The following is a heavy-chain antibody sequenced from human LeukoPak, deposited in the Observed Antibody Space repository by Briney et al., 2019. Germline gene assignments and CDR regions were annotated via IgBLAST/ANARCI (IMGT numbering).Heavy chain of an antibody. CDR1: GFTFSSYA. V-gene: IGHV3-23*01. J-gene: IGHJ4*02. CDR2: ISGSGGST. CDR3: AKGPDYGDYFDY. D-gene: IGHD4-17*01. Sequence: GGSLRLSCAASGFTFSSYAMSWVRQAPGKGLEWVSAISGSGGSTYYADSVEGRFTISRDNSKNTLYLQMNSLRAEDTAVYYCAKGPDYGDYFDYWGQGTLVTVSS.